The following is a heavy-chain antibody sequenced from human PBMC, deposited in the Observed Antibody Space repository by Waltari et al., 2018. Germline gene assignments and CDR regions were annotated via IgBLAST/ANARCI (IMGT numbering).Heavy chain of an antibody. V-gene: IGHV4-39*01. CDR3: ARTRNIVGATPPDY. Sequence: QLQLQESGPGLVKPSATLSLTAPVSGGSIRSRSYYWGWIRHPPGKGMEWIGSIYYSGITYYNPSLKSRVTISVDTSKNQFSLKLSSVTAADTAVYYCARTRNIVGATPPDYWGQGTLVTVSS. CDR2: IYYSGIT. CDR1: GGSIRSRSYY. J-gene: IGHJ4*02. D-gene: IGHD1-26*01.